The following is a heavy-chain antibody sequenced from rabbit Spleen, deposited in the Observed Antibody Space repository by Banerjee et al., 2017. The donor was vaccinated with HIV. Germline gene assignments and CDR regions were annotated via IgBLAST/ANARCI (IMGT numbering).Heavy chain of an antibody. CDR1: GFSFTNHY. D-gene: IGHD4-1*01. V-gene: IGHV1S40*01. CDR2: INIASGSA. CDR3: ARDLDGVIGWNFGW. J-gene: IGHJ4*01. Sequence: QSLEESGGDLVKPGASLTLTCTASGFSFTNHYICWVRQAPGKGLEWIGCINIASGSAYYATWVISRFTISKASSTTVTLHVTSLTAADTATYFCARDLDGVIGWNFGWWGPGTLVTVS.